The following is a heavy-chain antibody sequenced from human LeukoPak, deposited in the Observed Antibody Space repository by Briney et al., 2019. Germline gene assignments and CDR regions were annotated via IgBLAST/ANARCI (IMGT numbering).Heavy chain of an antibody. CDR2: ISYSGST. J-gene: IGHJ4*02. Sequence: SETLSLTCTVSGGSISSTNNYWAWIRQPPGKGLEWIGSISYSGSTSYNLSLKRRVTMSIDTSRNHFSLRLSSMTAADTATYYCARSPSGSYPDWGQGTLVTVSS. CDR3: ARSPSGSYPD. V-gene: IGHV4-39*07. CDR1: GGSISSTNNY. D-gene: IGHD1-26*01.